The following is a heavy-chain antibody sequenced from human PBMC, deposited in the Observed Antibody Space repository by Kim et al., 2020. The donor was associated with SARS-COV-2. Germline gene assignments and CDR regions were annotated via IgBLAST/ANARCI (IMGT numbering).Heavy chain of an antibody. CDR2: IYYSGRT. Sequence: SETLSLTCTVSGGTISSSSYNWGWIRQPPGKGLVWIGRIYYSGRTYYNPPLKSRVTISVDTSKNQFSLKLSSVTAADTAVYYCARHLRQGLVRGPNTFDYWGQGTLVTVSS. J-gene: IGHJ4*02. CDR3: ARHLRQGLVRGPNTFDY. CDR1: GGTISSSSYN. V-gene: IGHV4-39*01. D-gene: IGHD6-19*01.